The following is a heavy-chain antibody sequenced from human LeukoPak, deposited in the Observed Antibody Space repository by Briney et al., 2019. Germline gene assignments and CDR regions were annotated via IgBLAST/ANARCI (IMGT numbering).Heavy chain of an antibody. V-gene: IGHV3-30*03. CDR1: GFTFSSYG. CDR3: ARSRDVRGQQADGY. D-gene: IGHD3-10*02. CDR2: ISYDGSNK. Sequence: PGGSLRLSCAASGFTFSSYGMHWVRQAPGKGLEWVAVISYDGSNKYYADSVKGRFTISRDNSKNTLYLQMNSLRAEDTAVYYCARSRDVRGQQADGYWGQGTLVTVSS. J-gene: IGHJ4*02.